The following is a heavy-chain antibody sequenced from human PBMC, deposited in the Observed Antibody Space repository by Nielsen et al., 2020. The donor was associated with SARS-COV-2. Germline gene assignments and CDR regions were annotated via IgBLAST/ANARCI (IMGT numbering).Heavy chain of an antibody. CDR2: IFPGDSAT. CDR3: ASAKNGNCWWFDP. V-gene: IGHV5-51*01. CDR1: GSSFSNYW. J-gene: IGHJ5*02. Sequence: GESLKISCEVSGSSFSNYWIAWVRQMPGKGLEWMGIIFPGDSATTYSPSLQGQVTISVDKSISAAYLQWNSLKASDTATYYCASAKNGNCWWFDPWGQGTLVTVSP. D-gene: IGHD1-1*01.